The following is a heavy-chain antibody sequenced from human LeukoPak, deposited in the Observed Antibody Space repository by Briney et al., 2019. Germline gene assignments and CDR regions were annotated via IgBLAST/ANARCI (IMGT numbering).Heavy chain of an antibody. CDR1: GFTFSSYA. V-gene: IGHV3-13*01. J-gene: IGHJ3*02. CDR3: ARSYAYCGGDCYSEEDHAFDI. Sequence: GGSLRLSCAASGFTFSSYAMHWVRQATGKGLEWVSAIGTAGDTYYPGSVKGRFTISRENAKNSLYLQMNSLRAGDTAVYYCARSYAYCGGDCYSEEDHAFDIWGQGTMVTVSS. CDR2: IGTAGDT. D-gene: IGHD2-21*02.